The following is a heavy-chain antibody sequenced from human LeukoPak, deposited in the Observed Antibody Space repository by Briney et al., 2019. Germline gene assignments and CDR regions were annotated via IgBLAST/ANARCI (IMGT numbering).Heavy chain of an antibody. CDR2: IWYDGSSK. D-gene: IGHD6-19*01. Sequence: GGSLRLSCAASGFTFSSYGMHWVRQAPGKGLEWVAVIWYDGSSKYYADSVKGRFTISRDNSKNTLYLQMNSLRAEDTAVYYCAREDSSGWYNRVDYWGQGTLVTVSS. CDR3: AREDSSGWYNRVDY. V-gene: IGHV3-33*01. CDR1: GFTFSSYG. J-gene: IGHJ4*02.